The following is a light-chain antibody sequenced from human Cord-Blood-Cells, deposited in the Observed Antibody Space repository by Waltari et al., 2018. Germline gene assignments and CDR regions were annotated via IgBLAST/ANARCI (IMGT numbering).Light chain of an antibody. CDR1: SSDVGGYNY. CDR2: DVS. CDR3: SSYTSSSTLV. Sequence: QSVLTQPASVSGSPGQSITISCTGTSSDVGGYNYVSWYQQHPGKAPKLLIDDVSNRPSGVSNRVAGSKSGNTASLTISGLQAEDEADYYCSSYTSSSTLVFGGGTKLTVL. V-gene: IGLV2-14*01. J-gene: IGLJ3*02.